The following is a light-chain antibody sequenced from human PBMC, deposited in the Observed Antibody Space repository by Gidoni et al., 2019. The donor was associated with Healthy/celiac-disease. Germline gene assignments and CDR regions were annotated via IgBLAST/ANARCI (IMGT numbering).Light chain of an antibody. J-gene: IGKJ4*01. CDR2: AAS. Sequence: DSQMTQSPSSLSASVGDRVTITCRASQSISSYLNWYQQKPGKAPKLLIYAASSLKSGVPSRFSGSGSGTDFTLTISSLQPEDFATYYCQQSYSTPLTFGGGTKVEIK. CDR1: QSISSY. CDR3: QQSYSTPLT. V-gene: IGKV1-39*01.